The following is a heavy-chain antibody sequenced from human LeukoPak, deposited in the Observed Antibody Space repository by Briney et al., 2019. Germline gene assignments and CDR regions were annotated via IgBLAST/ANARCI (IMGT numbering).Heavy chain of an antibody. Sequence: GGSLRLSCAASGFTFSDYWMSWVRQAPGKGLEWVANIRQHGNEKHYVDSVRGRFTVSRDNAKNSLYLEMNSLRVEDTAVYYCARDLPFDCSGGSCYSGEFDYWGQGTLVTVSS. V-gene: IGHV3-7*03. D-gene: IGHD2-15*01. CDR1: GFTFSDYW. J-gene: IGHJ4*02. CDR2: IRQHGNEK. CDR3: ARDLPFDCSGGSCYSGEFDY.